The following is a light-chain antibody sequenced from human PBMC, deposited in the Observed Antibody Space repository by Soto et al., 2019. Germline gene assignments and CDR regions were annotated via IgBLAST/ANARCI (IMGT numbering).Light chain of an antibody. J-gene: IGKJ5*01. CDR2: DAF. CDR3: EQRSSWPIT. CDR1: QSVGSK. Sequence: EIVLPQSPVTLSLSPGEGATLSCRASQSVGSKLAWLQQKPGQAPRLLIYDAFNRATGIPARFSGSGSGTDCTVTISSLEPEDFAVYDGEQRSSWPITFGGGTRLEIK. V-gene: IGKV3-11*01.